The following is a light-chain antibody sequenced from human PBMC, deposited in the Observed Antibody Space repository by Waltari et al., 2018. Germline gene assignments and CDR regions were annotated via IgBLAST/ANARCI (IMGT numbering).Light chain of an antibody. V-gene: IGLV1-44*01. Sequence: QSVLTPPPSASGTPGQRVTISCSGSTANIGSHLVSWYQQLPGTAPKLLIYTDDQRPSGVPDRFSGSKSGTSASLAISGPQSEDEAHYHCSAWDDNLNGVIFGGGTKLTVL. CDR1: TANIGSHL. CDR2: TDD. J-gene: IGLJ2*01. CDR3: SAWDDNLNGVI.